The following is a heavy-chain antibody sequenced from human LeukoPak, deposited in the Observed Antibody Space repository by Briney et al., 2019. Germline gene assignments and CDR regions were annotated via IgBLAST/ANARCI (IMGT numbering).Heavy chain of an antibody. CDR2: INHSGST. V-gene: IGHV4-34*01. D-gene: IGHD5-18*01. J-gene: IGHJ4*02. CDR3: ARARAMVDY. CDR1: GGSFSGYY. Sequence: SETLSLTCAVYGGSFSGYYWSWIRQPPGKGLEWVGEINHSGSTNYNPSLKSRVTISVDTSKNQFSLKLSSVTAADTAVYYCARARAMVDYWGQGTLVTVSS.